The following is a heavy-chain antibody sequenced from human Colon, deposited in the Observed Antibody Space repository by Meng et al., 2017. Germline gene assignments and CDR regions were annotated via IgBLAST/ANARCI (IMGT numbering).Heavy chain of an antibody. J-gene: IGHJ4*02. CDR1: GFTFRNYN. CDR2: ISGTTYL. D-gene: IGHD6-19*01. CDR3: ARDHDNGWSFGY. Sequence: EVQLLESGGGLVKPGGSLRLSCAVSGFTFRNYNMHWIRQAPGKGLEWVSSISGTTYLYYADSVKGRFTISRDNDKNLLFLQMSSLRAEDTAVYYCARDHDNGWSFGYWGQGILVTVSS. V-gene: IGHV3-69-1*02.